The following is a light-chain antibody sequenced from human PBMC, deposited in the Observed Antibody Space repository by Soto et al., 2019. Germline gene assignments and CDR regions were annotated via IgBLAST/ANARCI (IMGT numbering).Light chain of an antibody. Sequence: QSVLTQPPSVSGAPGQRVTISCTGSSSNIGAGYDVHWYQQLPGTAPKLLIYGNSNRPSGVPDRFSGSKSGTSAYLAITGLQAEDEADYYCQSYDSSLSGFYVFGTGTKVTVL. CDR3: QSYDSSLSGFYV. CDR1: SSNIGAGYD. V-gene: IGLV1-40*01. J-gene: IGLJ1*01. CDR2: GNS.